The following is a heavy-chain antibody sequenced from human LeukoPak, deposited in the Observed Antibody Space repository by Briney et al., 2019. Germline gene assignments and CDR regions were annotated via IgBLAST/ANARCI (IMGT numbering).Heavy chain of an antibody. CDR1: GFTLTSYD. CDR2: ISNGADRA. CDR3: AKDSPRSSGWFYFDY. J-gene: IGHJ4*02. V-gene: IGHV3-23*01. D-gene: IGHD6-19*01. Sequence: PGGSLRLSCVASGFTLTSYDMCWVRQAPGKGLEWVSGISNGADRAYYADSVKGRFTISRDNSKNTLYLQMDSLRAEDTAVYFCAKDSPRSSGWFYFDYWGQGALVTVSS.